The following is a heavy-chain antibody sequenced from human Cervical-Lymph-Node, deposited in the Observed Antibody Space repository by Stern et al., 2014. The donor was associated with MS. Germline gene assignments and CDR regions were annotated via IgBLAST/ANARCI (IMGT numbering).Heavy chain of an antibody. D-gene: IGHD3-22*01. J-gene: IGHJ4*02. CDR3: ARSPYYFDTIGFDH. V-gene: IGHV3-30-3*01. CDR2: ISYDGNME. Sequence: QLVQSGGGVVQPGRSLRLSCAASGFTFNNYVMHWVRQAPGKGLEWMAIISYDGNMEYYADSVRGRFTISRDNSQNTLFLQMNALRPDDTAIYYCARSPYYFDTIGFDHWGQGTLVTVSS. CDR1: GFTFNNYV.